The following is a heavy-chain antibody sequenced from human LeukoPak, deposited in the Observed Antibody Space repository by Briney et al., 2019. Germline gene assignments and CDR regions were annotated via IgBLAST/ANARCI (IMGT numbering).Heavy chain of an antibody. CDR1: GGSFSGYY. CDR3: ARGGAPLYCSSTSCYTGYLDY. V-gene: IGHV4-34*01. D-gene: IGHD2-2*02. CDR2: INHSGST. Sequence: PSETLSLTCAVYGGSFSGYYWSWIRQPPGKGLEWIGEINHSGSTNYNPSLKSRVTISVDTSKNQFSLELSSVTAADTAVYYCARGGAPLYCSSTSCYTGYLDYWGQGTLVTVSS. J-gene: IGHJ4*02.